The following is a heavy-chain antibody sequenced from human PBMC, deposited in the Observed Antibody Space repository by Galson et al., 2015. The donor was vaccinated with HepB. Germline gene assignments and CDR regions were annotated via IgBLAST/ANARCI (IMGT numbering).Heavy chain of an antibody. Sequence: SLRLSCAASGFTFSSYAMHWVRQAPGKGLEWVAVISYDGSNKYYADSVKGRFTISRDNSKNTLYLQMNSLRAEDTAVYYCARAISPTGTIAAAGFDYWGQGTLVTVSS. V-gene: IGHV3-30-3*01. J-gene: IGHJ4*02. CDR2: ISYDGSNK. CDR3: ARAISPTGTIAAAGFDY. D-gene: IGHD6-13*01. CDR1: GFTFSSYA.